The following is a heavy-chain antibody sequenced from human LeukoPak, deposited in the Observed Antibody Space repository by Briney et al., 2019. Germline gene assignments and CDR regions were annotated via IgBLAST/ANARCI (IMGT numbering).Heavy chain of an antibody. D-gene: IGHD1-26*01. CDR1: GYTFTGYY. J-gene: IGHJ4*02. Sequence: ASVNVSCQASGYTFTGYYIHLVRQAPGQGLEWTGWINPNSGDTNYAQKFQGRVTMTRDTSISTVYMELSRLKSDDTAVYYCARGVGATFDYWGQGALVTVSS. CDR2: INPNSGDT. V-gene: IGHV1-2*02. CDR3: ARGVGATFDY.